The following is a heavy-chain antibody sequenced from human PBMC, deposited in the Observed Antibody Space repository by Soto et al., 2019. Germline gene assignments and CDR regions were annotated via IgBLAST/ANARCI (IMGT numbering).Heavy chain of an antibody. CDR1: GESLGRTTW. V-gene: IGHV4-4*02. D-gene: IGHD7-27*01. CDR3: AIYHAGTGAYYYYGLDV. J-gene: IGHJ6*02. CDR2: IYHSGST. Sequence: NPALRSAVSGESLGRTTWSSCVRQPTEKRLEWIGEIYHSGSTNYNPSLKSRVTISVGKSKNQFSLKLSSVTAADTAVYYCAIYHAGTGAYYYYGLDVCGQLTTAAV.